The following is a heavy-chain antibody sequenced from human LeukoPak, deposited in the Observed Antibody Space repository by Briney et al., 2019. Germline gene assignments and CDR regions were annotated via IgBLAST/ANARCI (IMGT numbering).Heavy chain of an antibody. CDR3: ARAGPTSGYCSGGSCYSQAFDI. J-gene: IGHJ3*02. CDR2: INTNAGNP. D-gene: IGHD2-15*01. V-gene: IGHV7-4-1*02. CDR1: GYTFTSYA. Sequence: ASVKVSCKASGYTFTSYAMNWVRQAPGQGLEWMGWINTNAGNPTYAQGFTGRFVFSLDTSVSTAYLQISSLKAEDTAVYYCARAGPTSGYCSGGSCYSQAFDIWGQGTMVTVSS.